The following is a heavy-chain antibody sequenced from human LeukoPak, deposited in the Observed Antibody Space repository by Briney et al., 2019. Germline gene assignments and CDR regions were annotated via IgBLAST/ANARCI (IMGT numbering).Heavy chain of an antibody. CDR2: IYYSGST. V-gene: IGHV4-59*12. CDR3: ARTEPLRYFDWLLSDWYFDL. Sequence: PSETLSLTCTVSGGSLISYYWSWVRQPPGKGLEWIGYIYYSGSTNYNPSLRSRVTISVDTSKNQFSLKLSSVTAADTAVYYCARTEPLRYFDWLLSDWYFDLWGRGTLVTVSS. J-gene: IGHJ2*01. D-gene: IGHD3-9*01. CDR1: GGSLISYY.